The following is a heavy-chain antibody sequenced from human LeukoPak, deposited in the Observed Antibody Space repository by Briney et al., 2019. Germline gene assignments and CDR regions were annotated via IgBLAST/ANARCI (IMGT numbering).Heavy chain of an antibody. CDR2: IYTSGST. CDR1: GGSISSSSYY. V-gene: IGHV4-61*05. D-gene: IGHD2-2*01. CDR3: ATSRSAAVYFDY. Sequence: PSETLSLTCTVSGGSISSSSYYWGWIRQPPGKGLEWIGRIYTSGSTNYNPSLKSRVTMSVDTSKNQFSLKLSSVTAADTAVYYCATSRSAAVYFDYWGQGTLVTVSS. J-gene: IGHJ4*02.